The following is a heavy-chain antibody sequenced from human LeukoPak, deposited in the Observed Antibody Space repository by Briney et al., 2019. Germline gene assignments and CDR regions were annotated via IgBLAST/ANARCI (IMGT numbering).Heavy chain of an antibody. D-gene: IGHD6-13*01. CDR2: IKQDGSEK. CDR1: GFTFSSYW. CDR3: ARESSIAAVGNAFDI. J-gene: IGHJ3*02. Sequence: GGSLRLSCAASGFTFSSYWMSWVRQAPGKGLEWVANIKQDGSEKYYVDSVKGRFTISRDNAKNSLYLQMNSLRAEDTAVYYCARESSIAAVGNAFDIWGQGTMVTVSS. V-gene: IGHV3-7*01.